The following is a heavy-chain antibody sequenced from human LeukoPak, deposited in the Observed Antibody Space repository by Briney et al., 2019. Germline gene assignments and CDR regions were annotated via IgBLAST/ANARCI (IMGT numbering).Heavy chain of an antibody. D-gene: IGHD6-19*01. CDR2: INPNSGGT. CDR3: ARGVRIAVAGTISLGY. J-gene: IGHJ4*02. Sequence: ASVKVSCKASGYTFTGYYMHWVRQAPGQGLEWMGWINPNSGGTNYAQKFQGRVTMTRDTSISTAYMELSGPRSDDTAVYYCARGVRIAVAGTISLGYWGQGTLVTVSS. CDR1: GYTFTGYY. V-gene: IGHV1-2*02.